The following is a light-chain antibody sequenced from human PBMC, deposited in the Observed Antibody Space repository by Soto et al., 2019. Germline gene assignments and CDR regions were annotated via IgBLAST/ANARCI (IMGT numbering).Light chain of an antibody. CDR2: GTS. CDR1: QSISSNH. Sequence: EIVLTQSPGTLSVSPGERATLSCRASQSISSNHLAWYQQKPGQAPRLLIYGTSSRATGIPDRFSVSGSGTDFTLTISRLEPEDSAIYDCQQYYDAPQNFGQGTKVEIK. J-gene: IGKJ1*01. CDR3: QQYYDAPQN. V-gene: IGKV3-20*01.